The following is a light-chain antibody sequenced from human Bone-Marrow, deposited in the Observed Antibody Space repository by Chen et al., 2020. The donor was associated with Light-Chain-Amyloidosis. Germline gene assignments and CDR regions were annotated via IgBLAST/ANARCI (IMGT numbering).Light chain of an antibody. V-gene: IGLV1-40*01. CDR1: SSNIGAGYD. CDR3: SSYRSGSYVL. Sequence: QSVLTQPPSVSGAPGQRVTISCTGTSSNIGAGYDVHWYQQLPGTAPKLLIYGNDNRPSGVPDRFSASKSGNTASLTISGLQTEDEGDYYCSSYRSGSYVLFGGGTKLTVL. CDR2: GND. J-gene: IGLJ2*01.